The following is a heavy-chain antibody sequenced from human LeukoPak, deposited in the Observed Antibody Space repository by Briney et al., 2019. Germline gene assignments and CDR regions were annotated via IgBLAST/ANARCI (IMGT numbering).Heavy chain of an antibody. D-gene: IGHD3-10*01. J-gene: IGHJ4*02. Sequence: GGSLRLSCAASGFTFSSYAMSLVRQAPGKGLEWVSAISGSGGSTYYADSVKGRFTISRDNSKNTLYLQMNSLRAEDTAVYYCAKARGVYDNTGPDYWGQGTLVTVSS. CDR3: AKARGVYDNTGPDY. CDR2: ISGSGGST. CDR1: GFTFSSYA. V-gene: IGHV3-23*01.